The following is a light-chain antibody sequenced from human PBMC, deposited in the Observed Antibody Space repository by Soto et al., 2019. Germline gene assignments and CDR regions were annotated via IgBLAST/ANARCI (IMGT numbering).Light chain of an antibody. CDR2: DVS. CDR3: SSYTNTTARWV. V-gene: IGLV2-14*03. CDR1: SSNVGGCNY. J-gene: IGLJ3*02. Sequence: QSALTQPASVSGSPGQSITLSCTGTSSNVGGCNYVSWYQQHPGEAPRLMIYDVSDRPSGVSNRFSVYKSDNTASLTISGLRADDGADYYCSSYTNTTARWVFGGGTKLTVL.